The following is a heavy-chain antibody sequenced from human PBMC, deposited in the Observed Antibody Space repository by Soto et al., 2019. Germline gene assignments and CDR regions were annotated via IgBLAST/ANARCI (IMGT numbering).Heavy chain of an antibody. CDR1: GFTFSSYG. D-gene: IGHD6-13*01. CDR3: ARDEIRYSSSLVWLDYGMDV. V-gene: IGHV3-33*01. Sequence: GGSLRLSCAASGFTFSSYGMHWVRQAPGKGLEWVAVIWYDGRNKYYADSVKGRFTISRDNSKNTLYLQMNSLRAEDTAVYYCARDEIRYSSSLVWLDYGMDVWGQGTTVTVSS. CDR2: IWYDGRNK. J-gene: IGHJ6*02.